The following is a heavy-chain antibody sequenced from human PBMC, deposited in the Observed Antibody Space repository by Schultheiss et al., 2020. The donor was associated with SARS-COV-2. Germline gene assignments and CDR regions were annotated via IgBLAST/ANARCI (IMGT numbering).Heavy chain of an antibody. CDR3: AREKSRPYYYDSSGYYGHYYYGMDV. CDR1: GFTFSSYA. J-gene: IGHJ6*02. V-gene: IGHV3-30*04. Sequence: GGSLRLSCAASGFTFSSYAMHWFRQAPGKGLEWVAVISYDGSNKYYADSVKGRFTISRDNSKNTLYLQMNSLRAEDTAVYYCAREKSRPYYYDSSGYYGHYYYGMDVWGQGTTVTVSS. D-gene: IGHD3-22*01. CDR2: ISYDGSNK.